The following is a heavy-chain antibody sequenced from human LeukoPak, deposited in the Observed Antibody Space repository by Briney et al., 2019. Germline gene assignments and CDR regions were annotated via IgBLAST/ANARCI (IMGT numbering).Heavy chain of an antibody. J-gene: IGHJ4*02. V-gene: IGHV4-31*03. CDR2: IYYSGST. Sequence: PSETLSLTCTVSGGSISSGGYYWSWIRQHPGKGLEWIGYIYYSGSTYYNPSLKSRVSMSGDTSKNQVSLKLRSVTAADTAVYYCARDPTTVTTIFDSWGQGTLVTVSS. D-gene: IGHD4-17*01. CDR3: ARDPTTVTTIFDS. CDR1: GGSISSGGYY.